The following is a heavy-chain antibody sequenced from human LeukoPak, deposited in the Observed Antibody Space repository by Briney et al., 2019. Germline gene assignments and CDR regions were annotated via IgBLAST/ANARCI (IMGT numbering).Heavy chain of an antibody. CDR2: ISVGGGST. Sequence: GGSLRLSCAVSGFTFSSYAMSWVRQAPGRGLERVSGISVGGGSTYYADSVKGRFTISRDNSKNTLYLQMNSLRVEDTAVYYCANGLGDCSSTRCGPLAYWGQGTLVTVSS. V-gene: IGHV3-23*01. J-gene: IGHJ4*02. CDR1: GFTFSSYA. D-gene: IGHD2-2*01. CDR3: ANGLGDCSSTRCGPLAY.